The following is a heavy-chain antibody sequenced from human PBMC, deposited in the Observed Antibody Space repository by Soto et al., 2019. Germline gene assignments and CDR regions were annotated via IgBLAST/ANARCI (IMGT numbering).Heavy chain of an antibody. J-gene: IGHJ5*02. V-gene: IGHV2-5*02. CDR3: AHYVSASPAGWFDP. CDR1: GFSLSTSGEA. CDR2: IYWDDDN. Sequence: QITLKESGPALVKPTQTLTLTCTFSGFSLSTSGEAVGWIRQPPGEALEWLALIYWDDDNRYNPTLKTRLTSTKATSKNQVVLTLPNMDPVDTATYYCAHYVSASPAGWFDPWGQGILVTVSS. D-gene: IGHD3-10*01.